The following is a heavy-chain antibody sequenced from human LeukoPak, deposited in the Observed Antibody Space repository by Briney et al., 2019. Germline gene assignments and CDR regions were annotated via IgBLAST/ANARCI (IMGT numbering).Heavy chain of an antibody. V-gene: IGHV4-30-4*08. CDR2: IYYSGST. J-gene: IGHJ3*02. D-gene: IGHD3-22*01. CDR1: GGSISSGDYY. Sequence: SETLSLTCTVSGGSISSGDYYWSWIRQPPGKGLEWIGYIYYSGSTYYNPSLKSRVTISVDTSKNQFSLKLSSVTAADTAVYYCAGARYYYDSSGYYHPGLDPDAFDIWGQGTMVTVSS. CDR3: AGARYYYDSSGYYHPGLDPDAFDI.